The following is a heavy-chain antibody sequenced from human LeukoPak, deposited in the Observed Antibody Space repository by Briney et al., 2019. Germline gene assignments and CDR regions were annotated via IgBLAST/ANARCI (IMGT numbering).Heavy chain of an antibody. CDR3: AKRNTMVRGGPCFDY. CDR1: GFTFSDHY. D-gene: IGHD3-10*01. Sequence: GGSLRLSCAVSGFTFSDHYMDWVRQAPGKGLEWVSIIFGADKNTTYYADSVKGRFTVSRDNSKNTLDLQMTDLRPEDTAIYYCAKRNTMVRGGPCFDYWGQGILVAVSS. CDR2: IFGADKNTT. J-gene: IGHJ4*02. V-gene: IGHV3-23*01.